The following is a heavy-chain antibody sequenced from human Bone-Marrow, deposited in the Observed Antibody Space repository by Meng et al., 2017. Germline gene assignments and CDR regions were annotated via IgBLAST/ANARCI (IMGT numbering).Heavy chain of an antibody. D-gene: IGHD3-10*01. V-gene: IGHV4-39*07. CDR2: IYYSGST. J-gene: IGHJ5*02. CDR3: ARDHELLWFGESVGDWFDP. CDR1: GGSISSSSYY. Sequence: PRQESAPGLVNPSEPLSLPCTVSGGSISSSSYYWGWIRQPPGKGLEWIGSIYYSGSTYYNPSLKSRVTISVDTSKNQFSLKLSSVTAADTAVYYCARDHELLWFGESVGDWFDPWGQGTLVTVSS.